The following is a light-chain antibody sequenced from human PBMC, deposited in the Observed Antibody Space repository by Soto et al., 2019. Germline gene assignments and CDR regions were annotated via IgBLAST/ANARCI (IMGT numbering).Light chain of an antibody. CDR1: QSVSTY. CDR3: QHRSNWPRG. V-gene: IGKV3-11*01. J-gene: IGKJ5*01. Sequence: EIVLTQSPATLSLSPGEGATLSCRASQSVSTYLAWYQQKPGQAPRLLIYDVSNRATGIPARFSGSGYGTDFTLTISSLEPEDFAVYYCQHRSNWPRGFGQGTRLEIK. CDR2: DVS.